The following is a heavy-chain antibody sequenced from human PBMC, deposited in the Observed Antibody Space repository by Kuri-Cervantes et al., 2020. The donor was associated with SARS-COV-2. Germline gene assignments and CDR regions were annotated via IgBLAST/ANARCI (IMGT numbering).Heavy chain of an antibody. V-gene: IGHV4-38-2*01. CDR3: ARMPDYDFWSGYLNDAFDI. Sequence: ESLNISCAVSGYSISSGYYWGWLRQPPGKGLEWIVSIYHSGSTYYNPSLKSRVTISVDTSKNQFSLKLSSVTAADTAVYYCARMPDYDFWSGYLNDAFDIWGQGTMVTVSS. D-gene: IGHD3-3*01. CDR1: GYSISSGYY. CDR2: IYHSGST. J-gene: IGHJ3*02.